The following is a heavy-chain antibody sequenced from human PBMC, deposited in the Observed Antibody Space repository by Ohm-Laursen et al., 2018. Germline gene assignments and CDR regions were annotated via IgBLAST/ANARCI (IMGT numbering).Heavy chain of an antibody. Sequence: SLRLSCAASGFTLSSYAMSWVRQAPGKGLEWVSTISGSGAGTYYADSVKGRFTISRDNSKNTVYLQMNSLRAEDTAVYYCARDRGRLTRSSGWDYWGQGTLVTVSS. V-gene: IGHV3-23*01. D-gene: IGHD6-19*01. CDR1: GFTLSSYA. CDR3: ARDRGRLTRSSGWDY. J-gene: IGHJ4*02. CDR2: ISGSGAGT.